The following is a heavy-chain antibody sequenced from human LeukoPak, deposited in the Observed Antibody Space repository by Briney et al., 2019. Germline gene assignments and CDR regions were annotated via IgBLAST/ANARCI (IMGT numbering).Heavy chain of an antibody. CDR3: ARDSGGNFDY. D-gene: IGHD1-26*01. Sequence: GGSLRLSCAASGFAFSSYAMSWVRQAPGKGLEWVSAFSGSGGSTYYADSVKGRFTISRDNSKNTLYLQMNSLRAEDTAVYYCARDSGGNFDYWGQGTLVTVSS. J-gene: IGHJ4*02. CDR2: FSGSGGST. CDR1: GFAFSSYA. V-gene: IGHV3-23*01.